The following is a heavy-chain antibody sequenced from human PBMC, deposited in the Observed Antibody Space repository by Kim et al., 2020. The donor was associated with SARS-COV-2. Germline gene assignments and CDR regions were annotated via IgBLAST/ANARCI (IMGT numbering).Heavy chain of an antibody. CDR2: ISWNSGSI. D-gene: IGHD3-22*01. Sequence: SLRLSCAASGFTFDDYAMHWVRQAPGKGLEWVSGISWNSGSIGYADSVKGRFTISRDNAKNSLYLQMNSLRAEDTALYYCAKEQYYDSSGPKAPFDYW. V-gene: IGHV3-9*01. CDR1: GFTFDDYA. CDR3: AKEQYYDSSGPKAPFDY. J-gene: IGHJ4*01.